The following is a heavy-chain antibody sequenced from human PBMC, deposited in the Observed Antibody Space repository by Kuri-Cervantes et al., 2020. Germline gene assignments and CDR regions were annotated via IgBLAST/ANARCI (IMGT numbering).Heavy chain of an antibody. CDR3: ARDKPRGVYDITHKEAFDI. J-gene: IGHJ3*02. CDR2: IWYDGSNK. CDR1: GFTFSNFW. D-gene: IGHD3-9*01. V-gene: IGHV3-33*08. Sequence: GESLKISCVASGFTFSNFWMSWVRQAPGKGLEWVAVIWYDGSNKYYADSVKGRFTISRDNSKNTLYLQMNSLRAEDTAVYYCARDKPRGVYDITHKEAFDIWGQGTMVTVSS.